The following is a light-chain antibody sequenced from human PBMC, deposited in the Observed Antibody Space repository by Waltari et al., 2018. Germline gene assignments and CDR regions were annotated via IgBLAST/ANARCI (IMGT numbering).Light chain of an antibody. CDR1: SGDIGGYNL. Sequence: QSALTQPASVSGSPGQSLTISCTGTSGDIGGYNLVSWYQQHPGKAPKLMIYEGNKRPSGVSNRFSGSKSGNTASLTISGLQAEVEADYYCSSYADSNICVFGSGTKVTVL. CDR3: SSYADSNICV. V-gene: IGLV2-23*01. J-gene: IGLJ1*01. CDR2: EGN.